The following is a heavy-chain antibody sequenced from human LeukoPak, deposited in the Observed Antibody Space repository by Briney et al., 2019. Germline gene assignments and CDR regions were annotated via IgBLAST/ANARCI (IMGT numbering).Heavy chain of an antibody. Sequence: ASVKVSCKASGYTFTSYAMHWVRQAPGQRLEWMGWINAGNGNTKYSQEFQGRVTITRDTSASTAYMELSRLRSDDTAVYYCARARWLLKGFDYWGQGTLVTVSS. CDR1: GYTFTSYA. D-gene: IGHD5-24*01. CDR3: ARARWLLKGFDY. CDR2: INAGNGNT. V-gene: IGHV1-3*01. J-gene: IGHJ4*02.